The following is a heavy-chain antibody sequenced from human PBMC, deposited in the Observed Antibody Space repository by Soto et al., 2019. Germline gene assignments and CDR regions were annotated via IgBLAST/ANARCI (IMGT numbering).Heavy chain of an antibody. V-gene: IGHV1-18*01. CDR3: TSDFPQIQLWYSPFPVDY. D-gene: IGHD5-18*01. CDR1: GYTFTRYG. Sequence: EAAVKVSCKACGYTFTRYGISWVRQAPGQGLEGMGWSSAYNGNTNYAQKLQGRVTMTTDTSTSTAYMELRSLRSDDTAVCYCTSDFPQIQLWYSPFPVDYWGQGTLVTVSS. J-gene: IGHJ4*02. CDR2: SSAYNGNT.